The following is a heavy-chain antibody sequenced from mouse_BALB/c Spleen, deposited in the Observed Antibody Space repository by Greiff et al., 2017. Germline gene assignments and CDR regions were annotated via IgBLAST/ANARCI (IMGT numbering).Heavy chain of an antibody. CDR2: ISYDGSN. CDR3: ARDRYYDYGEFAY. V-gene: IGHV3-6*02. CDR1: GYSITSGYY. Sequence: EVQLQESGPGLVKPSQSLSLTCSVTGYSITSGYYWNWIRQFPGNKLEWMGYISYDGSNNYNPSLKNRISITRDTSKNQFFLKLNSVTTEDTATYYCARDRYYDYGEFAYWGQGTLVTVSA. J-gene: IGHJ3*01. D-gene: IGHD2-4*01.